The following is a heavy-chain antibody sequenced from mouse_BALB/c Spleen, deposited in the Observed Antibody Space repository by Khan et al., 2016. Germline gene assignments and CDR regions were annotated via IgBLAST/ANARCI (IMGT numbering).Heavy chain of an antibody. V-gene: IGHV3-2*02. CDR2: ISYSGSP. CDR1: GYSITSDYA. D-gene: IGHD2-14*01. Sequence: EVQLQESGPGLVKPSHSLSLTCTVTGYSITSDYAWNWIRQFPGNKLEWMGYISYSGSPSYNPSLKSRISITRDTSQNQSFLPLNSVTTEDTATYYCARNGNRYERTWFAYWGQGTLVTVSA. J-gene: IGHJ3*01. CDR3: ARNGNRYERTWFAY.